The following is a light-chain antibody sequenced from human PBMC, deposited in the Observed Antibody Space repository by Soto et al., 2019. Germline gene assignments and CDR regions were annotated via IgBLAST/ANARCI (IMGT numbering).Light chain of an antibody. CDR1: QSISSS. J-gene: IGKJ3*01. V-gene: IGKV3-11*01. CDR3: QQRSNWPPT. CDR2: DAS. Sequence: EIVLTQSPATLSLSPGERATLSCRASQSISSSLAWYQQKPGQAPRLLIYDASNRATGIPARFSGGGSGTDFTLTISSLGPEDFAIYYCQQRSNWPPTCGPGTKVEIK.